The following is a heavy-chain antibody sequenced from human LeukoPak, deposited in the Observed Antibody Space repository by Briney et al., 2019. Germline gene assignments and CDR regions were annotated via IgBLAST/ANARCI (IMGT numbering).Heavy chain of an antibody. CDR3: ARGPRDYVRGSYRSRGAFDI. J-gene: IGHJ3*02. V-gene: IGHV4-34*01. D-gene: IGHD3-16*02. CDR1: GGSFSGYY. Sequence: SETLSLTCAVYGGSFSGYYWSWIRQPPGKGLEWIGEINHSGSTNYNPSLKSRVTISVAPSKNQFSLKLSSVTAADTAVYYCARGPRDYVRGSYRSRGAFDIWGQGTMVTVSS. CDR2: INHSGST.